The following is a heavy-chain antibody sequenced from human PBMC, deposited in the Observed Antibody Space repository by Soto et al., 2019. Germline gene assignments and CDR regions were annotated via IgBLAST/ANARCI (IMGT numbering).Heavy chain of an antibody. CDR3: ARGGWRQIDY. CDR1: GGSIGSYY. D-gene: IGHD3-3*01. CDR2: IYYSGST. V-gene: IGHV4-59*08. J-gene: IGHJ4*02. Sequence: QVQLQESGPGLVKPSETLSLTCSVSGGSIGSYYWSWIRQPPGKGLEWIGYIYYSGSTNYNPSLKSRVTISVATSKNQSSLKLSSVTAADTAVYYCARGGWRQIDYWGQGTLATVSS.